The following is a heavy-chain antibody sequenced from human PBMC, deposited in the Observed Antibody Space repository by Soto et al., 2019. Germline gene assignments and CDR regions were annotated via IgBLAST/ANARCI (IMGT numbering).Heavy chain of an antibody. J-gene: IGHJ4*02. CDR1: GFTFTNYA. Sequence: EMQLLESGGGLVQPGGSLRLFCAASGFTFTNYAMTWVRQAPGKGLEWVSTITPTGATFYGDTVKGRFTISRDNSRSTVFLQMNSLRAEHTAMYYCARTDKFNSQSSGWANRFDYWGQGTLVTVSS. CDR2: ITPTGAT. D-gene: IGHD6-19*01. V-gene: IGHV3-23*01. CDR3: ARTDKFNSQSSGWANRFDY.